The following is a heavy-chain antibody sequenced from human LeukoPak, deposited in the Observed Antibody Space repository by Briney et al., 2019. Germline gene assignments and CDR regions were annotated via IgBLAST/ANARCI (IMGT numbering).Heavy chain of an antibody. CDR3: ARDSGNYDFWSGYSNDAFDI. CDR2: IIPIFGTA. Sequence: ASVKVSCKASGGTFSSYAISWVRQAPGQGLEWMGVIIPIFGTANYAQKFQGRVTITTDESTSTAYMELSSLKSEDTAVYYCARDSGNYDFWSGYSNDAFDIWGQGTMVTVSS. V-gene: IGHV1-69*05. CDR1: GGTFSSYA. J-gene: IGHJ3*02. D-gene: IGHD3-3*01.